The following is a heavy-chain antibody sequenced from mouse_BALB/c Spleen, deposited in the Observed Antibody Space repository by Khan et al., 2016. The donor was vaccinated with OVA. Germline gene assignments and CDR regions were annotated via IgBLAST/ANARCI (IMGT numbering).Heavy chain of an antibody. D-gene: IGHD2-14*01. V-gene: IGHV9-4*02. CDR2: INTHSGVP. J-gene: IGHJ4*01. CDR3: ARGGAAYYRNDGGAMDY. CDR1: GYTFTTAG. Sequence: QIQLVQSGPELKKPGETVRISCKASGYTFTTAGMQWVQKMPGKGLKWIGWINTHSGVPKYAEDFKGRFAFSLETSVSTVYLQITNLKNEDTATYFCARGGAAYYRNDGGAMDYWGQGTSVTVSS.